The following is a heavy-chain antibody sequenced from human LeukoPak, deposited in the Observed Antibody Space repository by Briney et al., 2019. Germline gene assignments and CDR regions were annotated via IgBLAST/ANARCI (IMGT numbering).Heavy chain of an antibody. CDR3: ARDPAYGDYVFDY. J-gene: IGHJ4*02. Sequence: ASVKVSCKASGGTFSSYAISWVRQPPGQGLEWMGGIIPIFGTANYAQKFQGRVTITPDKSTSTAYMELSSLRSEDTAVYYCARDPAYGDYVFDYWGQGTLVTVSS. CDR2: IIPIFGTA. D-gene: IGHD4-17*01. V-gene: IGHV1-69*06. CDR1: GGTFSSYA.